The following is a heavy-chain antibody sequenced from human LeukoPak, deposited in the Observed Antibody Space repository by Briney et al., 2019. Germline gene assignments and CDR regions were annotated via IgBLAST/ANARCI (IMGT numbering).Heavy chain of an antibody. D-gene: IGHD3-22*01. J-gene: IGHJ5*02. V-gene: IGHV4-61*02. CDR2: SYTSGST. CDR3: ARRIPMIVVVIKYGSWFDP. Sequence: NSSQTLSLTCTVSGASISSGSYYSSWIRQPAGKGLEWIGRSYTSGSTNYNPSLKRRVTISVDTSKNQFSLKLSSVPAADTAVYYCARRIPMIVVVIKYGSWFDPWGQGTLVTVSS. CDR1: GASISSGSYY.